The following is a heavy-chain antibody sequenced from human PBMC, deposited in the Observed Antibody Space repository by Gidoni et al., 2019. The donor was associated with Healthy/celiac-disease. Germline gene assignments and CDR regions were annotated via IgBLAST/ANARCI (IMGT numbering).Heavy chain of an antibody. J-gene: IGHJ3*02. V-gene: IGHV3-30-3*01. D-gene: IGHD1-26*01. CDR3: ARGGVGATIDAFDI. Sequence: QVQLVGSGGGVVQPGRSLRLSWAASGFTFSSYAMHWCRQAPGKGLEWVAVISHDGSNKYYADSVKGRFTISRDNSKNTLYLQMNSLRAEETAVYYCARGGVGATIDAFDIWGQGTMVTVSS. CDR2: ISHDGSNK. CDR1: GFTFSSYA.